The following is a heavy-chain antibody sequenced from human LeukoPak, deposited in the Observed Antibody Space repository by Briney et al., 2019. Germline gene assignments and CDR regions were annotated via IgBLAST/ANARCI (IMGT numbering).Heavy chain of an antibody. V-gene: IGHV1-18*01. CDR2: ISDYNCNT. Sequence: GASVKVSCKASGYTFTSYGISWVRQPPGQGLDGMGFISDYNCNTNYAQKLQGRVTMTTDTSTSTAYMELRSLRSDDTAVYYCARTPDYGDSTCFDYWGQGTLVTVSS. D-gene: IGHD4-17*01. CDR1: GYTFTSYG. CDR3: ARTPDYGDSTCFDY. J-gene: IGHJ4*02.